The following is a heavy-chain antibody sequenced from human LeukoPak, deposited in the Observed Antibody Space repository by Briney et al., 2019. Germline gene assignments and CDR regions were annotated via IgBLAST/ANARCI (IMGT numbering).Heavy chain of an antibody. CDR2: ISSSSSYI. CDR1: GFTFSDYY. V-gene: IGHV3-11*06. CDR3: ARAPRDAFDI. Sequence: GGSLRLSCAASGFTFSDYYMSWIRQAPGKGLEWVSSISSSSSYIYYADSVKGRFTISRDNAKNSLYLQMNSLRAEDTAVYYCARAPRDAFDIWGQGTMVTVSS. J-gene: IGHJ3*02.